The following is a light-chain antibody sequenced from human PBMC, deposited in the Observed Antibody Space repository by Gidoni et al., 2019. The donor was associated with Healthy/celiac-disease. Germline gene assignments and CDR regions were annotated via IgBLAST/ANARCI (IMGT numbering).Light chain of an antibody. J-gene: IGKJ1*01. CDR2: AAS. CDR3: QQSYSTLWT. V-gene: IGKV1-39*01. Sequence: DIQMTQSPSSLSASVGDRVTITCRARQSISSYLNWYQQKPGKAPKLLIYAASSLQSGVPSRFSGSGSGTDFTLTISSLQPEDFATYSCQQSYSTLWTFGQGTKVEIK. CDR1: QSISSY.